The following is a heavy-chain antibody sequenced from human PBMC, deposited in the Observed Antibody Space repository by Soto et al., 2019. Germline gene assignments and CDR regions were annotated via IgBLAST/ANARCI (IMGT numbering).Heavy chain of an antibody. CDR2: ISYDGSKK. D-gene: IGHD6-19*01. V-gene: IGHV3-30-3*01. CDR3: ARDVAGKNWFDP. Sequence: QVQLVESGGGVVQPGRSLRLSCAASGFTFSHYAMHWVRQAPGKGLEWVAIISYDGSKKYYGDSVKGRFTISRDNSKNTLYLQINSLRVADTAVYYCARDVAGKNWFDPWGQGTQVTVSS. CDR1: GFTFSHYA. J-gene: IGHJ5*02.